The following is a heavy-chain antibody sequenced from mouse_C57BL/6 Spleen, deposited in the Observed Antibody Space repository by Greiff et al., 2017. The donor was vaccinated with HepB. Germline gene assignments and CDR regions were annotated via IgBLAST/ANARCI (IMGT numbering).Heavy chain of an antibody. CDR3: APDSSGYGGAMDY. CDR2: IYPRSGNT. Sequence: VQLQQSGAELARPGASVKLSCKASGYTFTSYGISWVKQRTGQGLEWIGEIYPRSGNTYYNEKFKGKATLTADKSSSTAYMELRSLTSEDAAVYFCAPDSSGYGGAMDYWGQGTSVTVSS. CDR1: GYTFTSYG. V-gene: IGHV1-81*01. J-gene: IGHJ4*01. D-gene: IGHD3-2*02.